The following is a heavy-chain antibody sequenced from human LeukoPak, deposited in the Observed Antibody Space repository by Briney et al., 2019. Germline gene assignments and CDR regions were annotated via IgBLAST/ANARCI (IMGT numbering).Heavy chain of an antibody. J-gene: IGHJ4*02. V-gene: IGHV7-4-1*02. CDR1: GYTFTSYS. Sequence: GASVKVSCNASGYTFTSYSMNWVRQAPGQGLEWMGWINTYTGNPTYAQGFTGLFVFSLDTSVSTAYLQISRLRAEDTAVYYCARWDYDGSGYALYYFDYWGQGTLVTVSS. CDR2: INTYTGNP. CDR3: ARWDYDGSGYALYYFDY. D-gene: IGHD3-22*01.